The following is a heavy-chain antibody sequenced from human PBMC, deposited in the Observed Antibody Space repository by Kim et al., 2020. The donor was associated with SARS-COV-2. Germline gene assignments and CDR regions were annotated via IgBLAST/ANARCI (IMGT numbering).Heavy chain of an antibody. J-gene: IGHJ6*02. V-gene: IGHV1-69*13. Sequence: SVKVSCKASGGTFSSYAISWVRQAPGQGLEWMGGIIPIFGTANYAQKFQGRVTITADESTSTAYMELSSLRSEDTAVYYCARPDYDILTGYPSLYYYYGMDVWGQGTTVTVSS. D-gene: IGHD3-9*01. CDR1: GGTFSSYA. CDR2: IIPIFGTA. CDR3: ARPDYDILTGYPSLYYYYGMDV.